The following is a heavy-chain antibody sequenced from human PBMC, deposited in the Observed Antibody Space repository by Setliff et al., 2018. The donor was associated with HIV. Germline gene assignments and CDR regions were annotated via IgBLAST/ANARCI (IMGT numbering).Heavy chain of an antibody. CDR1: GGSFSDFY. CDR3: ARKGLRVIQLERRRSAFDI. D-gene: IGHD1-1*01. J-gene: IGHJ3*02. CDR2: INHRGST. Sequence: SLTCAVYGGSFSDFYWSWIRQPPGKGLEWVGEINHRGSTYYNPSLKSRVTISVDTSKNQFSLKLTSVTAADTALYYCARKGLRVIQLERRRSAFDIWGQGTMVTVSS. V-gene: IGHV4-34*01.